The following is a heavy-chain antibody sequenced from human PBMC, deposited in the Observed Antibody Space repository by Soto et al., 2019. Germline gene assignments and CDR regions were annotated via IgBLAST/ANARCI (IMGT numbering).Heavy chain of an antibody. V-gene: IGHV3-30*18. D-gene: IGHD3-10*01. J-gene: IGHJ4*02. CDR2: ISYDGSNK. Sequence: QVQLVESGGGVVQPGRSLRLSCAASGFTFSSYGMHWVRQAPGKGLEWVAVISYDGSNKYYADSVKGRFTISRDNSKNTLYLQMNNLRAEDTAVYYCAKGSQLLWFGELFAPYFDYWGQGTLVTVSS. CDR1: GFTFSSYG. CDR3: AKGSQLLWFGELFAPYFDY.